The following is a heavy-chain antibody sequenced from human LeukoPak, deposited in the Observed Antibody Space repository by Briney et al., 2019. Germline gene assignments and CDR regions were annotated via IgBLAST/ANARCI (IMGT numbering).Heavy chain of an antibody. CDR3: ASLVPGPQNWFDP. J-gene: IGHJ5*02. CDR1: GYTFTSYY. CDR2: INPSGGST. Sequence: ASVKVSCKASGYTFTSYYMHWVRQAPGQGLEWMGIINPSGGSTSYAQKFQGRVTMTRDTSISTAYMELSRLGSEDTATYYCASLVPGPQNWFDPWGQGTLVTVSS. D-gene: IGHD2-8*01. V-gene: IGHV1-46*01.